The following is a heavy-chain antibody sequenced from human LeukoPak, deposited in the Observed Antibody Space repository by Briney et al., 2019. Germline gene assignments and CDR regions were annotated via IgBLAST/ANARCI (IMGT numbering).Heavy chain of an antibody. CDR2: IKEDGSEK. CDR3: AREGGDSSGYYCDY. CDR1: GFTFSNYV. V-gene: IGHV3-7*01. Sequence: GGSLRLSCAASGFTFSNYVMSWVRQAPGKGLEWVANIKEDGSEKHYVDSVKGRFTISRDNAKNSLYLQMNSLRAEDTAVYYCAREGGDSSGYYCDYWGQGTLVTVSS. D-gene: IGHD3-22*01. J-gene: IGHJ4*02.